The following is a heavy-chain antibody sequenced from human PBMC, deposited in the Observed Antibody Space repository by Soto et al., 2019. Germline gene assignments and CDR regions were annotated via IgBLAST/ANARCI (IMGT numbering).Heavy chain of an antibody. D-gene: IGHD4-17*01. CDR3: ATLTVTKGGDYFDY. CDR2: INAGNGNT. Sequence: QVHLVQSGAEVKKPGASVKVSCKASGYTFTNYAMHWVRQAPGQRLEWMGWINAGNGNTKYSQKFPGRVTITRDTSASTAYMELSSLRSEDTAVYYCATLTVTKGGDYFDYWGQGTLVTVSS. J-gene: IGHJ4*02. V-gene: IGHV1-3*01. CDR1: GYTFTNYA.